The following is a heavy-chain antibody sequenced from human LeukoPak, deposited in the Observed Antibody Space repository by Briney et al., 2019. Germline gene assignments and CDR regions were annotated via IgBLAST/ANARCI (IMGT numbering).Heavy chain of an antibody. CDR1: GGTFSSYA. CDR2: IIPIFGTA. J-gene: IGHJ4*02. D-gene: IGHD3-22*01. Sequence: ASVKVSCKASGGTFSSYAISWVRQAPGQGLEWMGGIIPIFGTANYAQKFQGRVTITADESTSTAYMELSSLRSEDTAVYYCARPYYYGSSGYYAFFDYWGQGTLVTVSS. CDR3: ARPYYYGSSGYYAFFDY. V-gene: IGHV1-69*13.